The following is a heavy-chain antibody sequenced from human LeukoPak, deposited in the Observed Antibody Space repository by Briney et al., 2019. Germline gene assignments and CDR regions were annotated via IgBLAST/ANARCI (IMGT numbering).Heavy chain of an antibody. CDR1: GFTFSSYA. CDR2: ITGNGINT. CDR3: ARTNSYSSGWYGY. D-gene: IGHD6-19*01. Sequence: PGGSLRLSCAASGFTFSSYAMSWVRQAPGKGREWISGITGNGINTYHAGSVKGRFTISRDNSKDTLYLQMNSLRAEDTAVYYCARTNSYSSGWYGYWGQGTLVTVSS. V-gene: IGHV3-23*01. J-gene: IGHJ4*02.